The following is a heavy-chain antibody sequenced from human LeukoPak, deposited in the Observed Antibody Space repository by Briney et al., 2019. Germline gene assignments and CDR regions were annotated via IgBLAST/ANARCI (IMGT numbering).Heavy chain of an antibody. CDR3: ASGFWSGYYTGAY. CDR1: GYTFTDYY. CDR2: INPNSGGT. Sequence: ASVKVSCKASGYTFTDYYIHWVRQAPGQGLEWMGWINPNSGGTNYAQKFQGRVTMTRDTSISTAYMELNRLRSDDTAVYYCASGFWSGYYTGAYWGQGTLVTVSS. V-gene: IGHV1-2*02. J-gene: IGHJ4*02. D-gene: IGHD3-3*01.